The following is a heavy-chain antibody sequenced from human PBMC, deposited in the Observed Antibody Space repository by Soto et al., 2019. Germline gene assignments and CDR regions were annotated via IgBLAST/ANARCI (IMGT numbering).Heavy chain of an antibody. J-gene: IGHJ4*02. D-gene: IGHD3-9*01. CDR2: ITTRGART. CDR1: GFTFNTYA. CDR3: ARYRSDGSASFDS. Sequence: GGSLRLSCAASGFTFNTYAMTWVRQPPGKGLEWVSFITTRGARTYYADPVRGRFTISTDSSRNTLYLQMNSLRPDDTAVYFCARYRSDGSASFDSWGQGTLVTVSS. V-gene: IGHV3-23*01.